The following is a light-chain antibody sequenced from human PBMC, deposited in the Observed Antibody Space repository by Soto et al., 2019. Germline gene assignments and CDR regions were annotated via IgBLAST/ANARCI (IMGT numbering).Light chain of an antibody. J-gene: IGLJ1*01. V-gene: IGLV1-44*01. CDR1: SSNIGSNT. Sequence: QSVRTQPPSASGTPGQRVTISCSGSSSNIGSNTVNWYQHLPGTAPKLLMHGNNQRPSGVPDRFSGSKSGTSASLAISGLQSEEEADYYCAAWDDSLTGYVFGTVTEVTVL. CDR3: AAWDDSLTGYV. CDR2: GNN.